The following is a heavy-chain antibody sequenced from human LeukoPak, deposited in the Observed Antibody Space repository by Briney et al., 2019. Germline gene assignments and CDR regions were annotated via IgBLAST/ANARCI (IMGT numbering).Heavy chain of an antibody. D-gene: IGHD3-3*01. CDR3: ARDRSEGITGEYPFDY. CDR2: IYSGGST. Sequence: GGSLRPSCAASGFTVGSNYMSWVRQAPGKGLEWVSVIYSGGSTYYADSVKGRFTISRDNSKNTLYLQMNSLRAEDTAVYYCARDRSEGITGEYPFDYWGQGTLVTVSS. J-gene: IGHJ4*02. CDR1: GFTVGSNY. V-gene: IGHV3-66*01.